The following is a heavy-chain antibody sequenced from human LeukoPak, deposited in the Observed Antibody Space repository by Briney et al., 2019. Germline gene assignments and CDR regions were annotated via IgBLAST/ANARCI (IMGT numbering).Heavy chain of an antibody. CDR3: ANIRTRGAVAVLD. V-gene: IGHV4-39*01. D-gene: IGHD6-19*01. CDR1: GGSISSSSYY. CDR2: IYYSGST. Sequence: SETLSLTCTVSGGSISSSSYYWGWIRQPPGKGLEGIGSIYYSGSTYYNPSLKSRVTISVDTSKNQFSLKLRSVTAADTAVYYCANIRTRGAVAVLDWGQGTLVTVSS. J-gene: IGHJ4*02.